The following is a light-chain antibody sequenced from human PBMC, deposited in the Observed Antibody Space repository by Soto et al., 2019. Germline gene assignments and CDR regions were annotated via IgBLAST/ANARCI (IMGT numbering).Light chain of an antibody. CDR2: GAS. Sequence: DIPMTQSPSSLSASVGDRVTITCRASQIISSFLNWYQQEPGKAPKLLIYGASSLQLGVPSRFSGGGSETDFSLTIGSLQPEDFATYYCQQSYSTPYTFGRGTELEIK. CDR3: QQSYSTPYT. J-gene: IGKJ2*01. V-gene: IGKV1-39*01. CDR1: QIISSF.